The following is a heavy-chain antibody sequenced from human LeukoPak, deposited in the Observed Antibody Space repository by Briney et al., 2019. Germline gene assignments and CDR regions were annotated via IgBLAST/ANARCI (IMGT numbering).Heavy chain of an antibody. CDR3: AREIEVYFVF. D-gene: IGHD3-22*01. Sequence: ASVKVSCKASGYTFTSYDINWVRQATGQGLEWMGWMNPNSGNTGYAQKFQGRVTMTRNTSITTAYLERSRQSSEFLSLYYGAREIEVYFVFWGQKTLVPVSS. J-gene: IGHJ4*02. V-gene: IGHV1-8*01. CDR1: GYTFTSYD. CDR2: MNPNSGNT.